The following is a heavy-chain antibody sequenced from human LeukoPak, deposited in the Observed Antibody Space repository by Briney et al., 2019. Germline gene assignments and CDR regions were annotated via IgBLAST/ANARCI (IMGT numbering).Heavy chain of an antibody. J-gene: IGHJ4*02. V-gene: IGHV3-7*04. Sequence: GGSLRLSCVASAFTFSTFWMTWVRQAPGKGLEWVANIKQAGSEKYYVDSVKGRFTISRDNAENSLYLQMDSLRAEDTAVYYCARTDCSRTTCYVYYWGQGTLVTVSS. CDR2: IKQAGSEK. CDR1: AFTFSTFW. D-gene: IGHD2-2*01. CDR3: ARTDCSRTTCYVYY.